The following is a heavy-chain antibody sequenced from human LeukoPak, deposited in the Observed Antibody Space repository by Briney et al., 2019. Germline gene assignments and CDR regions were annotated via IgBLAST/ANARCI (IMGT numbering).Heavy chain of an antibody. D-gene: IGHD2-21*02. CDR3: ARDPGDYYFDY. Sequence: GGSLRLSCAASGFTFSSYWMHWVRQAPWKGLVWVSRINSDGSSTSYADSVKGRFTISRDNAKNTLYLQMNSLRAEDTAVYYCARDPGDYYFDYWGQGTLVTVSS. J-gene: IGHJ4*02. CDR1: GFTFSSYW. CDR2: INSDGSST. V-gene: IGHV3-74*01.